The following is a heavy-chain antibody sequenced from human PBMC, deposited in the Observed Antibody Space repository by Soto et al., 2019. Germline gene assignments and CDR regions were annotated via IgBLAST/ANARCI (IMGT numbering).Heavy chain of an antibody. J-gene: IGHJ3*02. V-gene: IGHV4-34*10. Sequence: PSETLSLTCAVYGGSFSGYYWSWIRQPPGKGLEWIGEINHSGTTHYNASLKSRIAMSGDTSKNQFSLKLSSVTAADTAVYYCARVNEPYCSSTSCSYAFDIWGQGTMVTVSS. CDR1: GGSFSGYY. D-gene: IGHD2-2*01. CDR2: INHSGTT. CDR3: ARVNEPYCSSTSCSYAFDI.